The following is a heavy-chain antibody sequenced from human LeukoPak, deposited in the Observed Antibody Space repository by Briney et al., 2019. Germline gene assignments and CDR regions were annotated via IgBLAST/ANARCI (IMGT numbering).Heavy chain of an antibody. J-gene: IGHJ5*02. D-gene: IGHD6-13*01. CDR2: IYHSGST. CDR1: GGSISSSNW. Sequence: SETLSLTCAVSGGSISSSNWWSWVRQPPGKGLEWIGEIYHSGSTNYNPSLKSRVTISVDTSKNQFSLKLSSVTAADTAVYYCARRGSSSWYRGGWFDPWGQGTLVTVSS. V-gene: IGHV4-4*02. CDR3: ARRGSSSWYRGGWFDP.